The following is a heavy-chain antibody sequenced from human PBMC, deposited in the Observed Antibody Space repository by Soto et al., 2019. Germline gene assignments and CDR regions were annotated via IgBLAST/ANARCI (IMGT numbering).Heavy chain of an antibody. CDR3: ARASPVVTDV. CDR1: GGSISSGDYY. V-gene: IGHV4-30-4*01. J-gene: IGHJ6*02. Sequence: QVQLQESGPGLVKPSQTLSLTCTVSGGSISSGDYYWSWIRQPPGKGLEWIGYIYYSGSTYYNPAVQSRVTISVDPSKNQFYLKLSSVTAAATAVYYCARASPVVTDVWGQGTTVTVSS. CDR2: IYYSGST. D-gene: IGHD5-18*01.